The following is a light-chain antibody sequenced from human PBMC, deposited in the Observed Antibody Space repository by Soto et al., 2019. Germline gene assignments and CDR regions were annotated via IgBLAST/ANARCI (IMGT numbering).Light chain of an antibody. J-gene: IGLJ1*01. CDR3: ASYRSSNTYV. CDR2: EVS. V-gene: IGLV2-14*01. Sequence: QSALTQPASVSGSPGQSITISCTGTSRDVGGYDYVSWYQHLPGKAPKLLIYEVSNRPSGVSTRFSGSKSGDTASLTISGLQPGDEAEYYCASYRSSNTYVFGTATKLTVL. CDR1: SRDVGGYDY.